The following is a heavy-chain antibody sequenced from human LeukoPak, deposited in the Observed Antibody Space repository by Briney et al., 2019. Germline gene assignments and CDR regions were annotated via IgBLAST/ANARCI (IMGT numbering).Heavy chain of an antibody. CDR2: IRTDGTIT. V-gene: IGHV3-74*01. CDR3: MVRGVPHAFDI. CDR1: GFTFSSYW. J-gene: IGHJ3*02. D-gene: IGHD3-10*01. Sequence: GGSLRLSCAASGFTFSSYWMHWVRQAPGKGLVWVSRIRTDGTITTYADSVKGRFTISRDNSKNTLYLQMNSLRAEDTAVYYCMVRGVPHAFDIWGQGTMVTVSS.